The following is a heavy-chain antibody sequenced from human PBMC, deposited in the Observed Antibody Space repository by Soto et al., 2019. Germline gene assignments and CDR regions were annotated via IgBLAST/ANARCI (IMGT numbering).Heavy chain of an antibody. J-gene: IGHJ4*02. Sequence: SETLSLTCTVSGGSISSGDYYWSWIRQPPGKGLEWIGYIYYSGSTYYNPSLKSRVTISVDTSKNQFSLKLSSVTAADTAVYYCARGVDSSGVDYWGQGTLVTVS. CDR2: IYYSGST. CDR1: GGSISSGDYY. CDR3: ARGVDSSGVDY. V-gene: IGHV4-30-4*01. D-gene: IGHD6-19*01.